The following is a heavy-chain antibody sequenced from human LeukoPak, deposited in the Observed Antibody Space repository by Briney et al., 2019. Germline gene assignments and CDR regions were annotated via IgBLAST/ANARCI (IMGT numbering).Heavy chain of an antibody. CDR1: GFTFSSYA. CDR2: VSSNGGST. V-gene: IGHV3-64*01. J-gene: IGHJ5*02. CDR3: ARSRTTATPTFDR. D-gene: IGHD1-1*01. Sequence: GGSLRLSCAASGFTFSSYAMHWVRPAPGKGLEYVYAVSSNGGSTYYANSVKGRFTISRDNSKKPLYLQVGRVRAEDMAVYYCARSRTTATPTFDRRGQGTLVSVSS.